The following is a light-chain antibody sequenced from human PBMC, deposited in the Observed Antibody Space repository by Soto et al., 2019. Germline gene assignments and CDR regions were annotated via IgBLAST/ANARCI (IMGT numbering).Light chain of an antibody. Sequence: DIQMTQSPSTLSASVGDTVTITCRASQSISTWLAWYQQKPGKAPNLLIYKASSLESGVPSRFSGSGSGTEFTLTISSLQPDDFATYYCQQYNRQYTFGQGTKLEIK. CDR2: KAS. J-gene: IGKJ2*01. CDR3: QQYNRQYT. CDR1: QSISTW. V-gene: IGKV1-5*03.